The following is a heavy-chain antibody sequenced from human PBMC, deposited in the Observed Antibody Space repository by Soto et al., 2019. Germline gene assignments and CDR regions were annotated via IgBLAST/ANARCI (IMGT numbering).Heavy chain of an antibody. CDR3: ARGVYGSGTYYTGPSAYDI. V-gene: IGHV1-69*06. D-gene: IGHD3-10*01. CDR1: GGTLNDHG. Sequence: QVQLEQSGAEVKKPGSSVKISCKASGGTLNDHGVSWLRQAPGQGLEWVGGTIPVFNTAKYAPKFQGRVTIAADKSTSIAYMELGSLRSDDTAFYFCARGVYGSGTYYTGPSAYDIWGQGTLVIVSS. J-gene: IGHJ3*02. CDR2: TIPVFNTA.